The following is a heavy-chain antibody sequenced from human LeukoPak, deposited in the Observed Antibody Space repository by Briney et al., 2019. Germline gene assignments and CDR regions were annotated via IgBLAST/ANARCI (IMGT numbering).Heavy chain of an antibody. J-gene: IGHJ4*02. CDR3: ATGLWLAEGY. Sequence: ASVKVSCKASGYTFTSYYMHWVRQAPGQGLEWMGIINPSGGSTSYAQKFQGRVTMTEDTSTDTAYMELSSLRSEDTAVYYCATGLWLAEGYWGQGTLVTVPS. D-gene: IGHD6-19*01. CDR2: INPSGGST. CDR1: GYTFTSYY. V-gene: IGHV1-46*01.